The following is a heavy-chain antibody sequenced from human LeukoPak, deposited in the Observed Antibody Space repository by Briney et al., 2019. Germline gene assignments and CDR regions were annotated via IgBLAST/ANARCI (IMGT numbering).Heavy chain of an antibody. CDR3: ASVISDFYYYYYMDV. J-gene: IGHJ6*03. D-gene: IGHD2-21*01. V-gene: IGHV3-48*01. CDR2: ISSSSSTI. Sequence: GGSLRLSCAASGFTFSRSSMNWVRQAPGKGLEWVSYISSSSSTIYYAGSVKGRFTISRDNAKNSLYLQMNSLRAEDTAVYYCASVISDFYYYYYMDVWGKGTTVTVSS. CDR1: GFTFSRSS.